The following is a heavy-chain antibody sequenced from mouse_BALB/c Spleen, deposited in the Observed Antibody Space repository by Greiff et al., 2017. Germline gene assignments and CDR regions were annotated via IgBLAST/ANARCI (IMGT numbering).Heavy chain of an antibody. D-gene: IGHD2-10*02. CDR3: ARRYGNYEGYFDY. J-gene: IGHJ2*01. V-gene: IGHV5-17*02. CDR1: GFTFSSFG. CDR2: ISSGSSTI. Sequence: EVKLVESGGGLVQPGGSRKLSCAASGFTFSSFGMHWVRQAPEKGLEWVAYISSGSSTIYYADTVKGRFTISRDNPKNTLFLQMTSLRSEDTAMYYCARRYGNYEGYFDYWGQGTTLTVSS.